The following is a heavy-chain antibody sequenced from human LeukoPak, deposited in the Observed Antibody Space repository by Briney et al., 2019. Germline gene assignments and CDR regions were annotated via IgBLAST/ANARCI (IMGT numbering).Heavy chain of an antibody. CDR2: IYYSGST. V-gene: IGHV4-59*01. J-gene: IGHJ5*02. Sequence: SETLSLTCTVSGGSISSYYWSWIRQPPGKGLEWIGYIYYSGSTNYNPSLKSRVTMSVDTSKNQFSLKLSSVTAADTAVYYCARDYAMAGTGWSDPWGQGTLVTVSS. CDR1: GGSISSYY. CDR3: ARDYAMAGTGWSDP. D-gene: IGHD6-19*01.